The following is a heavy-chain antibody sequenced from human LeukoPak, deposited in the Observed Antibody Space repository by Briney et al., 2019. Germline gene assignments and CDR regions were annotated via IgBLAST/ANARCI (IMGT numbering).Heavy chain of an antibody. CDR1: GGSLSGYY. CDR2: IYYTGST. V-gene: IGHV4-59*01. CDR3: ARHPHYYYDMDV. Sequence: SETLCLTCRVSGGSLSGYYGSCIPQPPGKGLEWIGYIYYTGSTNYNPSLKSRVTISVDTSKNQFSLKVYSVTGADTAVYYCARHPHYYYDMDVWGKGTTVIISS. J-gene: IGHJ6*03.